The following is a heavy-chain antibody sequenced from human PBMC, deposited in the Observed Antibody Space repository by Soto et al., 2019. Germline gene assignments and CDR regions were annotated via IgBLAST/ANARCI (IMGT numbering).Heavy chain of an antibody. Sequence: WGSLRVSCASSVFTFSSYSMNWVRQAPGKGLEWVSSISRSSSYIYYADSVKGRFTISRDNAKNSLYLQMNSLRAEDTAVYYCARDFSYYDSSGYYIAEYFQHWGQGTMVTVSS. V-gene: IGHV3-21*01. CDR1: VFTFSSYS. D-gene: IGHD3-22*01. CDR2: ISRSSSYI. CDR3: ARDFSYYDSSGYYIAEYFQH. J-gene: IGHJ1*01.